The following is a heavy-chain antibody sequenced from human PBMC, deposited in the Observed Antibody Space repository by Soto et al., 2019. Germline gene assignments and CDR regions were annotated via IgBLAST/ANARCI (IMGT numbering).Heavy chain of an antibody. D-gene: IGHD4-17*01. CDR1: GGTFSSYA. CDR2: IIPIFGTA. V-gene: IGHV1-69*13. J-gene: IGHJ4*02. CDR3: ARVRRSYGDSTFDY. Sequence: SVKVSCKASGGTFSSYAISWVRQAPGQGLEWMGGIIPIFGTANYAQKFQGRVTITADESTSTAYMELSSLRSEDTAVYYCARVRRSYGDSTFDYWGQGTLVTVSS.